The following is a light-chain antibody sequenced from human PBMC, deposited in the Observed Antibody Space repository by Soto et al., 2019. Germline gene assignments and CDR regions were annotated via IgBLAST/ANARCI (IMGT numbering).Light chain of an antibody. CDR1: SSDVGGYNY. J-gene: IGLJ2*01. CDR2: EVT. V-gene: IGLV2-14*01. CDR3: SSYTSNNHVV. Sequence: QSALTQPASVSGSPGQSITISCTGTSSDVGGYNYVSWYQQHPGKAPKLMIYEVTYRPSGVSDRFSGSKSGNTASLTVSGLQAEDEADYYRSSYTSNNHVVFGGGTKLTVL.